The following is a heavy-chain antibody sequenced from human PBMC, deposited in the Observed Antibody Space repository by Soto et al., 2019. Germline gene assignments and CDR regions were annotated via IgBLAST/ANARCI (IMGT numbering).Heavy chain of an antibody. D-gene: IGHD3-16*01. Sequence: SETLSLTCTVSGGSISSYYWSWIRQPPGKGLEWIAYIYYSGSTNYNPSLKSRVTISVDTSKNQFSLKLSSVTAADTAVYYCARGGTPIDSWGQGTLVTVSS. CDR3: ARGGTPIDS. J-gene: IGHJ4*02. CDR1: GGSISSYY. CDR2: IYYSGST. V-gene: IGHV4-59*01.